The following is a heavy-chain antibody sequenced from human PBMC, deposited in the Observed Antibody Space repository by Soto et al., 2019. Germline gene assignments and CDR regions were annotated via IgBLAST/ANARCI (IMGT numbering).Heavy chain of an antibody. CDR2: ISYDGSNK. CDR3: AKVMGHCISTSCRYYYYYGMDV. D-gene: IGHD2-2*01. J-gene: IGHJ6*02. Sequence: GGSLRLSCAASGFTFSSYGMHWVRQAPGKGLEWVAVISYDGSNKYYADSVKGRFTISRDNSKNTLYLQMNSLRAEDTAVYYCAKVMGHCISTSCRYYYYYGMDVWGQGTTVTVSS. V-gene: IGHV3-30*18. CDR1: GFTFSSYG.